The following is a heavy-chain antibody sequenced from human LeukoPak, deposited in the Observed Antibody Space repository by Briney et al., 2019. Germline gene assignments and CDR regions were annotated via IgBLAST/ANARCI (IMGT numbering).Heavy chain of an antibody. D-gene: IGHD3-10*01. CDR2: IYYSGST. CDR3: ARRNRALLWSSFDY. V-gene: IGHV4-59*08. J-gene: IGHJ4*02. CDR1: GGSISSYY. Sequence: PSETLSLTCTVSGGSISSYYWSWIRQPPGKGLEWIGYIYYSGSTNYNPSLKSRVTISVDTSKNQFSLKLSSVTAADTAVYYCARRNRALLWSSFDYWGQGTLVTVSS.